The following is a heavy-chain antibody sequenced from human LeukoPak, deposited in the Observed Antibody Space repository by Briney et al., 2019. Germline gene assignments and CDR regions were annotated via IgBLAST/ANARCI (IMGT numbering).Heavy chain of an antibody. CDR3: ARGLSRDGYNWDY. D-gene: IGHD5-24*01. J-gene: IGHJ4*02. CDR2: IYPGDSDT. V-gene: IGHV5-51*01. Sequence: GESLKISCKGSGYSFTSYWIGWVRQMPGKGLEWKGIIYPGDSDTRYSPSFQGQVTISADKSISTAYLQWSSLKASDTAMYYCARGLSRDGYNWDYWGQGTLVTVSS. CDR1: GYSFTSYW.